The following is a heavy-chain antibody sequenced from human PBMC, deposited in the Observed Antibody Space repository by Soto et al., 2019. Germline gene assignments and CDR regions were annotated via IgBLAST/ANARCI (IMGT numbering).Heavy chain of an antibody. CDR2: IDPSDSYT. CDR1: GYSFTSYW. Sequence: GESLKISCNGSGYSFTSYWISWVRQMPGKGLEWMGRIDPSDSYTNYSPSFQGHVTISADKSISTAYLQWSSLKASDTAMYYCARMSYDFWSGLYGMDVWGQGTTVTVSS. CDR3: ARMSYDFWSGLYGMDV. V-gene: IGHV5-10-1*01. J-gene: IGHJ6*02. D-gene: IGHD3-3*01.